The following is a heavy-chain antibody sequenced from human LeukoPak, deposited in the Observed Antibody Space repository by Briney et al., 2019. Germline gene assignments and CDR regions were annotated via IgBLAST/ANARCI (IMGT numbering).Heavy chain of an antibody. CDR2: ISYDGSNK. V-gene: IGHV3-30*03. Sequence: GRSLRLPCAASGFAFSSYGMHWVRQAPGKGLEWVAVISYDGSNKYYADSVKGRFTISRDNSKNTLYLQMNSLRAEDTAVYYCAISRELARPFDYWGQGTLVTVSS. D-gene: IGHD6-13*01. CDR1: GFAFSSYG. CDR3: AISRELARPFDY. J-gene: IGHJ4*02.